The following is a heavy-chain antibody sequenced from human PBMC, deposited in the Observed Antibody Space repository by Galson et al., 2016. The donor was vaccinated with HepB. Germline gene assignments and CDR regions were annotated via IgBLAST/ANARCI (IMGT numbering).Heavy chain of an antibody. V-gene: IGHV3-30*18. CDR3: AKELRNYYVWGNLDH. D-gene: IGHD3-16*01. CDR2: ISYDGSNK. Sequence: SLRLSCAASGFTFSSYGMHWVRQAPGKGLEWVAVISYDGSNKNYSDSVKGRFTISGDNSKNTLYLQMNSLRAEDTAVYYCAKELRNYYVWGNLDHWGQGTLVTVSS. J-gene: IGHJ4*02. CDR1: GFTFSSYG.